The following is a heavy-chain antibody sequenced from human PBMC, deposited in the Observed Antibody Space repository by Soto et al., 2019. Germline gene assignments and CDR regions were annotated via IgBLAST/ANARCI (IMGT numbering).Heavy chain of an antibody. CDR2: ISSSSSYI. CDR3: AREERVAVYNWFDP. D-gene: IGHD6-19*01. V-gene: IGHV3-21*01. Sequence: GGSLRFSCAASGFTFSSYSMNWVRQAPGKGLEWVSSISSSSSYIYYADSVKGRFTISRDNAKNSLYLQMNSLRAEDTAVYYCAREERVAVYNWFDPWGQGTLVTVSS. CDR1: GFTFSSYS. J-gene: IGHJ5*02.